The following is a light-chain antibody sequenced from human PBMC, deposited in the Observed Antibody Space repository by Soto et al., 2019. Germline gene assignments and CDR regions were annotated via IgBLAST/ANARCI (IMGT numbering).Light chain of an antibody. CDR1: QSISYW. Sequence: DIQMTQSPSTLSASVGDRVTITCRASQSISYWLAWYQQKPGKAPNLLIFKTSTLDSGVPSRFSGSGSGTEFTLTISSLQPEDVATYYCQQYYTYSGTFGQGTKVDIK. CDR2: KTS. CDR3: QQYYTYSGT. J-gene: IGKJ1*01. V-gene: IGKV1-5*03.